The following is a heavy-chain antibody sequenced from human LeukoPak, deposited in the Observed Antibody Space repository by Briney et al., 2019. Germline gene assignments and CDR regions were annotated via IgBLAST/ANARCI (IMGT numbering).Heavy chain of an antibody. CDR1: GFTFSSYA. CDR2: ISGSGGST. J-gene: IGHJ4*02. D-gene: IGHD6-19*01. V-gene: IGHV3-23*01. CDR3: AKGWGPPSIAVAGTGFDY. Sequence: PGGSLRLSCAACGFTFSSYAMSWVRQAQGKGLEGVSAISGSGGSTYYADSVKGRFTISRDNSKNTLYLQMNSLRAEDTAVYYCAKGWGPPSIAVAGTGFDYWGQGTLVTVSS.